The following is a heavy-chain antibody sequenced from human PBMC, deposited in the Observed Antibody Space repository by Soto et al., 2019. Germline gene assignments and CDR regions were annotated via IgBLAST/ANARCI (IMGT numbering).Heavy chain of an antibody. CDR2: LYYGGST. J-gene: IGHJ5*02. CDR3: ARDSYGSGSPNWLDP. CDR1: GGSISSSSYY. V-gene: IGHV4-39*07. Sequence: KTSETLSLTCTVSGGSISSSSYYWGWIRQPPGKGLEWIGSLYYGGSTYYNPSLKSRVTISVDKSKNQFSLKLSSVTAADTAVYYCARDSYGSGSPNWLDPWGQGTLVTVSS. D-gene: IGHD3-10*01.